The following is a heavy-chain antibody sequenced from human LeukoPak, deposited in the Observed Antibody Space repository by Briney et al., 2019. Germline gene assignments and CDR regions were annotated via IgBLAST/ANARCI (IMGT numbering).Heavy chain of an antibody. CDR3: AKDKGYSSSWSYYFDY. CDR1: GFTFSSYA. CDR2: ISGSGGST. D-gene: IGHD6-13*01. J-gene: IGHJ4*02. Sequence: GGSLRLSCAASGFTFSSYAMSWVRQPPGKGLEWVSAISGSGGSTYYADSVKGRFTISRDNSKNTLYLEMNSLRAEDTAVYYCAKDKGYSSSWSYYFDYWGQGTLVTVSS. V-gene: IGHV3-23*01.